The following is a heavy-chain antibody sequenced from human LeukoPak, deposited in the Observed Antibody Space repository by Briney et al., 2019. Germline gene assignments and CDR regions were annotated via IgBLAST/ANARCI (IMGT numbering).Heavy chain of an antibody. Sequence: PSETLSLTCTVSGGSISSGGYYCSWIRQHPGKGPEWIGYIYYSGSTYYNPSLKSRVTISVDTSKNQFSLKLSSVTAADTAVYYCARDPPFGYGDSWGQGTLVTVSS. D-gene: IGHD5-18*01. CDR1: GGSISSGGYY. CDR3: ARDPPFGYGDS. V-gene: IGHV4-31*03. CDR2: IYYSGST. J-gene: IGHJ4*02.